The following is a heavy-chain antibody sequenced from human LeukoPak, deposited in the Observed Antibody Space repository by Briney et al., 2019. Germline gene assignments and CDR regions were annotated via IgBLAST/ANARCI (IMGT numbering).Heavy chain of an antibody. CDR2: ISSSGSTI. CDR1: GFTFSDYY. D-gene: IGHD6-13*01. J-gene: IGHJ4*02. CDR3: ARGSGYYIAAAGTSFDY. V-gene: IGHV3-11*04. Sequence: NAGGSLRLSCAASGFTFSDYYMSWIRQAPGKGLEWVSYISSSGSTIYYANSVKGRFTISRDNSKNTLYLQMGSLRAEDMAVYYCARGSGYYIAAAGTSFDYWGQGTLVTVSS.